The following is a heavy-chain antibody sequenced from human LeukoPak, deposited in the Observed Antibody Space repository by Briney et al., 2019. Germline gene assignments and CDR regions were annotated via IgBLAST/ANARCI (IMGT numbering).Heavy chain of an antibody. Sequence: GASVKVSCKVSGYTLTELSMHWVRQAPGKGLEWMGGFDPEDGETIYAQKFQGRVTMTEDTSTDTAYMGLSSLRSEDTAVYYCASRRTRGDILTGYYLLFDPWGQGTLVTVSS. V-gene: IGHV1-24*01. CDR2: FDPEDGET. D-gene: IGHD3-9*01. CDR1: GYTLTELS. J-gene: IGHJ5*02. CDR3: ASRRTRGDILTGYYLLFDP.